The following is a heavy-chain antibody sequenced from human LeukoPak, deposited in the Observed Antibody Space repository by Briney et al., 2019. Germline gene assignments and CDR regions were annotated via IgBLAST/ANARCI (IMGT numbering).Heavy chain of an antibody. J-gene: IGHJ3*02. Sequence: PSETQSLTRTVSGGSTSSGGSYWRWTRQHPGKGLEWIGYIYYSGSTYYNPSLKSRVTISVDTSKNQFSLNLSSVSAADTAVYYCAGPGFGAFDIWGQGTMVTVSS. D-gene: IGHD3-16*01. CDR1: GGSTSSGGSY. CDR3: AGPGFGAFDI. V-gene: IGHV4-31*03. CDR2: IYYSGST.